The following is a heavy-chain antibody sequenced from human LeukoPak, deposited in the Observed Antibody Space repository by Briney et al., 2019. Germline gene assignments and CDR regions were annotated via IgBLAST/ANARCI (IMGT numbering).Heavy chain of an antibody. D-gene: IGHD6-19*01. V-gene: IGHV3-11*05. CDR2: ISSSSSYT. J-gene: IGHJ3*02. CDR1: GFTLSDYY. Sequence: PGGSLRLSCAASGFTLSDYYMSWIRQAPGKGLEWVSHISSSSSYTNYADSVKGRFTISRDNAKNSLYLQMDSLRAEDTAVYYCARDSSGWYRGAFDIWGQGTMVTVSS. CDR3: ARDSSGWYRGAFDI.